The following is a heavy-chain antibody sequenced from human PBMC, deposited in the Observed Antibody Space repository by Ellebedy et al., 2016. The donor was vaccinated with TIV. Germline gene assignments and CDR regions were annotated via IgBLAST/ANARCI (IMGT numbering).Heavy chain of an antibody. CDR2: ISGSGCST. D-gene: IGHD2-8*01. CDR1: GFTFSSYA. CDR3: AKGRRMVYSTGGLDY. V-gene: IGHV3-23*01. Sequence: PGGSLRLSCTASGFTFSSYAMSWVRQAPGKGLEWVSTISGSGCSTYYADSVKGRFTISRDNSKNTLYLQMNSLRAEDTAVYYCAKGRRMVYSTGGLDYWGQGTLVTVSS. J-gene: IGHJ4*02.